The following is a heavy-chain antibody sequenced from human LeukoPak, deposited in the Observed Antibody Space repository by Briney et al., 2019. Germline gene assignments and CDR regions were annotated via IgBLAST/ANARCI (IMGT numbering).Heavy chain of an antibody. D-gene: IGHD3-9*01. V-gene: IGHV3-11*01. Sequence: GGSLRLSCAASGFTFSDYNMNWVRQAPGKGLEGVSYITDSGNNIHYADSVKGRFTISRDNAKNSLYLQMNSLRAEDTAVYYCARSIGLTGGGVDVWGQGTTVTVSS. J-gene: IGHJ6*02. CDR2: ITDSGNNI. CDR3: ARSIGLTGGGVDV. CDR1: GFTFSDYN.